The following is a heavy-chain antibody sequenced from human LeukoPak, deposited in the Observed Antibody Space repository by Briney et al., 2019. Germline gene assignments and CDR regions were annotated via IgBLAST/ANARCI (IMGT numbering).Heavy chain of an antibody. Sequence: GGSLRLSCAASGFTFSTYWMTWVRQAPGKGLEWVANIKQDGSDNYYVDSVKGRFTISRDNAKNSLYLQMNSLRAEDTAVYYCARVGSHSGSLSLIKRNYYYYYYMDVWGKGTTVTISS. D-gene: IGHD3-10*01. J-gene: IGHJ6*03. CDR1: GFTFSTYW. CDR3: ARVGSHSGSLSLIKRNYYYYYYMDV. V-gene: IGHV3-7*01. CDR2: IKQDGSDN.